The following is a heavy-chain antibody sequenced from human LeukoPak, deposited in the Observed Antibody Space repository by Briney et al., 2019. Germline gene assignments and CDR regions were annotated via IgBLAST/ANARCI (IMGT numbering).Heavy chain of an antibody. CDR1: GYIFTGYY. J-gene: IGHJ4*02. CDR3: ARAYSESYPYFDY. V-gene: IGHV1-2*02. D-gene: IGHD1-26*01. Sequence: ASVKVSCKASGYIFTGYYMNWVRQAPGQGLEWMGWVNPNSGDTNYAQKFQGRVTMTRDTSITTAYMELSRLRSDDTAVYYCARAYSESYPYFDYWGQGTLVTVSS. CDR2: VNPNSGDT.